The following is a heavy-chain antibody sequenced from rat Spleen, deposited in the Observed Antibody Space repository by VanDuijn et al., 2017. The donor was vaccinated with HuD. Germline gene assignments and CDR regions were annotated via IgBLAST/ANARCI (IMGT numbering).Heavy chain of an antibody. Sequence: EVQLVESGGGLVQPGRSMKLSCAASGFTFSSYVMHWFRQAPENGIEWLAYINTDSSRTHYAETVKGRFTISRDNAKNTVDMQLSSLRSEDTAIYFCARERDYSRYFDYWGQGVMVTVSS. CDR1: GFTFSSYV. CDR3: ARERDYSRYFDY. J-gene: IGHJ2*01. V-gene: IGHV5-43*01. D-gene: IGHD1-8*01. CDR2: INTDSSRT.